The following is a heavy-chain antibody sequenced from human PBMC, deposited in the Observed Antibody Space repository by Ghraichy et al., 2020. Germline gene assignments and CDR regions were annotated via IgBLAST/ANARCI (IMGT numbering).Heavy chain of an antibody. CDR1: GFSFSSYD. CDR2: ISSSSKNK. Sequence: GSLRLSCAASGFSFSSYDMDWVRQAPGKGLEWVAHISSSSKNKFYSDSVKGRFTISRDNAENSLFLQMNSLRAEDGAVYFCARAWGVVSFYYYYGLDVWGQGTTVTVSS. J-gene: IGHJ6*02. V-gene: IGHV3-48*04. D-gene: IGHD2-21*01. CDR3: ARAWGVVSFYYYYGLDV.